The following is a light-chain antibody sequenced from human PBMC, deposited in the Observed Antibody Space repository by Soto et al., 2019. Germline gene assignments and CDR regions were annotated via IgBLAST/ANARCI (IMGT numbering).Light chain of an antibody. J-gene: IGKJ4*01. CDR1: QGIAPY. CDR2: SAS. CDR3: QKYNSAPLT. V-gene: IGKV1-27*01. Sequence: DVQMTQSPSSLSASVGDRVTITCRASQGIAPYLAWFQQKPGKVPKLLLYSASTFQSAVPSRFSGSGSGTDFTLTISSLQPEDVATYYCQKYNSAPLTFGGGTKVEIK.